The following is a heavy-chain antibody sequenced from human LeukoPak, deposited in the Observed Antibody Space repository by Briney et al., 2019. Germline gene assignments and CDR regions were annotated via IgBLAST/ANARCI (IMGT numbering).Heavy chain of an antibody. D-gene: IGHD5-12*01. V-gene: IGHV4-59*08. CDR3: ARRYVEMATISTTYYYYGMDV. J-gene: IGHJ6*02. Sequence: PSETLSLTCAVYGGSFSGYYWSWIRQPPGKGLEWIGYIYYSGSTNYNPSLKGRVTISVDTSKNQFSLKLSSVTAADTAVYYCARRYVEMATISTTYYYYGMDVWGQGTTVTVSS. CDR2: IYYSGST. CDR1: GGSFSGYY.